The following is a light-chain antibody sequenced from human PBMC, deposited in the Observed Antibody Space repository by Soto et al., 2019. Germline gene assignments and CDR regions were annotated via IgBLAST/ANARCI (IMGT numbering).Light chain of an antibody. V-gene: IGKV4-1*01. Sequence: DIVMTQSPDSLAVSLGERATINCKSSQSVLYSSDNKNYLAWYQQKPGQPPKLLISWASTRESGVPDRFSGSGSGTDFTLTITSLQAEDVAVYYCQQYHSIPYTFGQGTKREIK. CDR1: QSVLYSSDNKNY. J-gene: IGKJ2*01. CDR3: QQYHSIPYT. CDR2: WAS.